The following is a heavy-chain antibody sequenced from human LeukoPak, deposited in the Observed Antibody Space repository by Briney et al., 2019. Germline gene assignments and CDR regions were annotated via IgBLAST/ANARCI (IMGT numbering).Heavy chain of an antibody. Sequence: PGGSLRLSCAASGFTFNRYGMNWVRQAPGKGLEWVSGISPGGDIKYYADSVKGRFVISRDNSKNTVYLQMNSLRVDDTAVYYAVAAIDYWGQGTLVTVSS. CDR3: VAAIDY. CDR2: ISPGGDIK. J-gene: IGHJ4*02. D-gene: IGHD6-19*01. CDR1: GFTFNRYG. V-gene: IGHV3-23*01.